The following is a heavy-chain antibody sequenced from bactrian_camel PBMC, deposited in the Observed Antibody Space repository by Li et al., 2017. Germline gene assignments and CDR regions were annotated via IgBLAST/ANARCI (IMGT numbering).Heavy chain of an antibody. CDR1: GHSRGSNC. D-gene: IGHD6*01. J-gene: IGHJ6*01. CDR2: IRRDGGET. CDR3: ASGITVVADRVVLDFGY. Sequence: VQLVESGGGSVQTGGSLRLSCVVSGHSRGSNCVGWYRLPPGRAPAEREGIAAIRRDGGETWYAASVKGRFTISKDNTKNTVSLEMNSLQPEDTAVYYCASGITVVADRVVLDFGYWGQGTQVTVS. V-gene: IGHV3S32*01.